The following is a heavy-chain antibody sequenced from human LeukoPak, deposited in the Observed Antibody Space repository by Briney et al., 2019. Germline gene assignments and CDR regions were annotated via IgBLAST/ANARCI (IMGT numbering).Heavy chain of an antibody. D-gene: IGHD6-19*01. Sequence: SETLSLTCTISGGFISSYYWGWVRQPPGKSVELIGYIYSTGSTAYRPSLQSRVTMSVETSKNQFSLKLSSVTAADTAVYYCARVAKEWLGFFDCWGQGTLITVSS. CDR1: GGFISSYY. V-gene: IGHV4-59*08. CDR3: ARVAKEWLGFFDC. CDR2: IYSTGST. J-gene: IGHJ4*02.